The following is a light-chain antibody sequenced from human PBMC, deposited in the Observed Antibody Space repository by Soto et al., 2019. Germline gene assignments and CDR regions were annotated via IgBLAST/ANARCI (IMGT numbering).Light chain of an antibody. J-gene: IGLJ1*01. Sequence: QSMLTQPPSVSGAPGQRVTISCTGSSSNIGAGYDVHWYQHQPGTAPKLLIYGGSSRPSGVPDRFSGSKSGTSASLAITGLQAEDEADYYCQSYDRSLSGTVFGTGTKVTVL. CDR2: GGS. CDR1: SSNIGAGYD. V-gene: IGLV1-40*01. CDR3: QSYDRSLSGTV.